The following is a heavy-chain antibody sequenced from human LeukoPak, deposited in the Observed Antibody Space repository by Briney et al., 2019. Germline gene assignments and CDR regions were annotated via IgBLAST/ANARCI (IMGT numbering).Heavy chain of an antibody. CDR3: ASKTYDGGVYFDY. D-gene: IGHD2-8*02. Sequence: SETLSLTCTVSGGSISSRTYYWGWVRQPPGKGLEWIGEIYHSGSTNYNPSLKSRVTISVDKSNNQFSLKLSSVTAADTAVYYCASKTYDGGVYFDYWGQGTLVTVSS. CDR2: IYHSGST. CDR1: GGSISSRTYY. J-gene: IGHJ4*02. V-gene: IGHV4-39*07.